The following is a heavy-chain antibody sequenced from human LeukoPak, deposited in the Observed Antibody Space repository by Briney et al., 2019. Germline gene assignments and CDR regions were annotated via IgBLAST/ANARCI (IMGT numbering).Heavy chain of an antibody. CDR3: ATQGRSAKLGI. CDR1: GFIFSTYA. CDR2: ITIGGGSM. D-gene: IGHD3-3*01. V-gene: IGHV3-48*03. Sequence: PGGSLRLSCAASGFIFSTYAMNWVRQAPGKGLEWVSYITIGGGSMYYADSVKGRFTISRDNAKNSLYLQMNSLRAEDTAVYYCATQGRSAKLGIWGQGTMVTVSS. J-gene: IGHJ3*02.